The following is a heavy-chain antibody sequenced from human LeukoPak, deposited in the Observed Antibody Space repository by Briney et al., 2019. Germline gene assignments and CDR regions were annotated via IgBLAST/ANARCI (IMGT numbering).Heavy chain of an antibody. CDR2: IYHSGST. V-gene: IGHV4-38-2*01. D-gene: IGHD4-17*01. CDR1: GYSISSGYY. CDR3: ARALDYGDYPFDY. J-gene: IGHJ4*02. Sequence: PSETLSLTCAVSGYSISSGYYWGWIRLPPGKGLEWIGSIYHSGSTYYNPSLKSRVTISVDTSKNQFSLKLSSVTASDTAVYYCARALDYGDYPFDYWGQGTLVTVSS.